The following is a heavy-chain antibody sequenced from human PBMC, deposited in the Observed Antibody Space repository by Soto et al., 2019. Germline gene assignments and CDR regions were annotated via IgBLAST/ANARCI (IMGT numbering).Heavy chain of an antibody. J-gene: IGHJ5*02. Sequence: PSETLSLTCTVSGGSISSSSYYWGWIRQPPGKGLEWIGSIYYSGSTYYNPSLKSRVTISVDTSKNQFSLKLSSVTAADTAVYYCARPQYYYGSGSYPLGWFDPWGQGTLVT. CDR1: GGSISSSSYY. CDR2: IYYSGST. V-gene: IGHV4-39*01. CDR3: ARPQYYYGSGSYPLGWFDP. D-gene: IGHD3-10*01.